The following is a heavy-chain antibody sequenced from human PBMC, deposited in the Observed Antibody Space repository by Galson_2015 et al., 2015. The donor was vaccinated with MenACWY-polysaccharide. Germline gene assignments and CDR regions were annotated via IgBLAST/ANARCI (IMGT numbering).Heavy chain of an antibody. CDR1: GFTVSSNY. CDR3: ARDTTLDY. V-gene: IGHV3-66*02. D-gene: IGHD1-26*01. CDR2: ISSGGDT. J-gene: IGHJ4*02. Sequence: SLRLSCAASGFTVSSNYMSWVRQAPGKGLEWVSVISSGGDTYYADSVKGRFTISRDNSKNTLYLQMNGLRSEDTAVYYCARDTTLDYWGRGTLVTVSS.